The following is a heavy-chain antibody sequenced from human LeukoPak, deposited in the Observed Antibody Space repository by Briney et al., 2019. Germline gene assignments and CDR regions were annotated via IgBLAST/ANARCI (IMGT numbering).Heavy chain of an antibody. CDR3: AKEPGVAAAGKSYFDS. V-gene: IGHV3-30*18. CDR1: GFIFSSYG. CDR2: ISYDGSKK. J-gene: IGHJ4*02. D-gene: IGHD6-13*01. Sequence: GGSLRLSCAASGFIFSSYGMHWVRQAPGKGLEWVAVISYDGSKKFYADSVKGRFTISRDNSKNTLSLQMNSLRAEDTAVYHCAKEPGVAAAGKSYFDSWGQGTLVTVSS.